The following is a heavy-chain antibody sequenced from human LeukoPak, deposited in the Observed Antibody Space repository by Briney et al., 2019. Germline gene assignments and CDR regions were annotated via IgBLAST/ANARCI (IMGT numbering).Heavy chain of an antibody. J-gene: IGHJ4*02. Sequence: ASVKVSCKASGYTFTGYYMHWVRQAPGQGLEWMGRINPNSGGTNYAQKVQGRVTITRDTSISTAYMELSTLRSDDTAVYYCARDWGGIPAAGIDDCWGQGTLVTVSS. CDR1: GYTFTGYY. D-gene: IGHD6-13*01. CDR3: ARDWGGIPAAGIDDC. CDR2: INPNSGGT. V-gene: IGHV1-2*06.